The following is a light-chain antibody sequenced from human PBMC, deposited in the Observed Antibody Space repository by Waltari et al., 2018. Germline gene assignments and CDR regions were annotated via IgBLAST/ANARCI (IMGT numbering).Light chain of an antibody. CDR3: QQYGTSPLT. Sequence: EIVLTQSPGTLSLSPGERAILSCRASQSVTSNYLAWYQQKPGQAPRLLIYGASTRATGTPARFSGSGSATDVTLTISRLEPEDFAVYHCQQYGTSPLTFGGGTKVEI. J-gene: IGKJ4*01. CDR1: QSVTSNY. CDR2: GAS. V-gene: IGKV3-20*01.